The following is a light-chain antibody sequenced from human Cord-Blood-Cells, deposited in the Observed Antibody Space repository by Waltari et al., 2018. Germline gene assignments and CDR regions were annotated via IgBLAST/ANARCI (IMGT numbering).Light chain of an antibody. CDR1: SSDAGGYNY. V-gene: IGLV2-14*03. CDR2: DVI. J-gene: IGLJ3*02. Sequence: QSALTQPASVSGSPGQSITISCPGTSSDAGGYNYVSWYQQHPGKAPKLMIYDVINRPSGVSNRFSGSKSGNTASLTISGLQAEDEADYYCSSYTSSSTLVFGGGTKLTVL. CDR3: SSYTSSSTLV.